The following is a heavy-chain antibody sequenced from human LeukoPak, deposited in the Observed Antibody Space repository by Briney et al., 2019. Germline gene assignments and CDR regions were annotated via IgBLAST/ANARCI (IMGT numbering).Heavy chain of an antibody. CDR2: IKQDGSEK. V-gene: IGHV3-7*01. CDR3: ASESGYNYGYSYFDY. J-gene: IGHJ4*02. Sequence: TGGSLRLSCAASGFTFSNYWMSWVRQAPGKGLEWVANIKQDGSEKYYVNSVEGRFTISRDNAKNSLYLQMNSLRAEDTAVYYCASESGYNYGYSYFDYWGQGTLVTVSS. CDR1: GFTFSNYW. D-gene: IGHD5-18*01.